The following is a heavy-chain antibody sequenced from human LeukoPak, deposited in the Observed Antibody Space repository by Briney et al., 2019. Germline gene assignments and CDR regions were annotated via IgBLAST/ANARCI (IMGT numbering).Heavy chain of an antibody. CDR2: INTDGSST. J-gene: IGHJ4*02. Sequence: PGGSLRLSCAASGFTFSSYWMHWVRQAPGKGLVWVSRINTDGSSTSYADSVKGRFTISRDNAMNTLYLQMNSLRAADTAVYYCVKDPYSNSFSDRWKHFDTWGQGTLVTVSS. CDR1: GFTFSSYW. D-gene: IGHD5-18*01. V-gene: IGHV3-74*01. CDR3: VKDPYSNSFSDRWKHFDT.